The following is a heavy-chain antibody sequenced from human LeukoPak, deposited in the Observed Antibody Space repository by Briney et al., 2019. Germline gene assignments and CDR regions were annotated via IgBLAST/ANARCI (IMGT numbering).Heavy chain of an antibody. CDR2: TYDGGRG. Sequence: PSETLSLTCTVSGGYISSSFWNWIRQAPGKGLELIGFTYDGGRGNYKPSLRSRVDISLDTSSNRYSLRLTSVTAADTGVYYCARLWRPHDYDNWFDHWGQGILVTVSS. CDR1: GGYISSSF. D-gene: IGHD4-17*01. V-gene: IGHV4-59*13. CDR3: ARLWRPHDYDNWFDH. J-gene: IGHJ5*02.